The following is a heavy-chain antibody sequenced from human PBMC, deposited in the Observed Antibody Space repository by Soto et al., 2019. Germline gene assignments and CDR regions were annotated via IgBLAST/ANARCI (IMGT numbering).Heavy chain of an antibody. V-gene: IGHV4-34*01. CDR3: ARDKITGLFAY. D-gene: IGHD2-8*02. CDR1: GGSFSGYY. J-gene: IGHJ4*02. Sequence: SETLSLTCSVYGGSFSGYYWTWIRQPPGTGLEWIGEINHSGSTNYNPSLKSRVTISVDTSKNQFSLKLTSVTAADTAVYYCARDKITGLFAYWGQGTLVTVSS. CDR2: INHSGST.